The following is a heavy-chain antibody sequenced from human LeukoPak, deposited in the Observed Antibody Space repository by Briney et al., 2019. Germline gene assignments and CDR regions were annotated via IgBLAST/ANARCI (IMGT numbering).Heavy chain of an antibody. Sequence: GESLKISCKGSGYSFTSYWIGWVRQMPGKGLERMGIIYPGDSDTRYSPSFQGQATISADKSTNTAYLQWSSLKASDTATYYCARLGSYRNNTCNAFDYWGQGTLVTVSS. D-gene: IGHD2-2*02. CDR2: IYPGDSDT. V-gene: IGHV5-51*01. CDR3: ARLGSYRNNTCNAFDY. J-gene: IGHJ4*02. CDR1: GYSFTSYW.